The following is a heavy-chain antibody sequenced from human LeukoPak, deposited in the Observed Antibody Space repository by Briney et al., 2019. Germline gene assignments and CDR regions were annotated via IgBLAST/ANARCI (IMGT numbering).Heavy chain of an antibody. D-gene: IGHD5-18*01. CDR2: INAGNGNT. V-gene: IGHV1-3*01. CDR1: GYTFTTYA. J-gene: IGHJ4*02. Sequence: ASVKVSCKASGYTFTTYAMQWVRQAPGQRLEWMGWINAGNGNTKYSQKFQGRVTITRDTSASTAYMELSSLRSEDTAVYYCARDRDTAMEDFDYWGQGTLVTVSS. CDR3: ARDRDTAMEDFDY.